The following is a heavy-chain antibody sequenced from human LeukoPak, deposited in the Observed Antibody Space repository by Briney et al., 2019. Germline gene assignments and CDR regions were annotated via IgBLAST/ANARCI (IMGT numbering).Heavy chain of an antibody. CDR1: GGSLSGYY. CDR3: APFWSGYYGFDP. D-gene: IGHD3-3*01. Sequence: SETLSLTCAVYGGSLSGYYWSWIRQPPGKGLEWIGEINHSGSTNYNPSLKSRVTISVDTSKNQFSLKLSSVTAADTAVYYCAPFWSGYYGFDPWGQGTLVTVSS. CDR2: INHSGST. J-gene: IGHJ5*02. V-gene: IGHV4-34*01.